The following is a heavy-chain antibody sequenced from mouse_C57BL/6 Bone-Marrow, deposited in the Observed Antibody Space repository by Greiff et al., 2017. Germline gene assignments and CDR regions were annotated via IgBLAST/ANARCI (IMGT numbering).Heavy chain of an antibody. J-gene: IGHJ4*01. Sequence: QVQLQQSGAELARPGASVTLSCKASGYTFTSYGISWVKQRTGQGLEWIGEIYPRSGNTYYNEKFKGKATLTADKSSSTAYMELRSLTAEDSAVYFCARDRLPDYYAMDYWGQGTSGTVSS. CDR3: ARDRLPDYYAMDY. V-gene: IGHV1-81*01. CDR1: GYTFTSYG. D-gene: IGHD3-2*02. CDR2: IYPRSGNT.